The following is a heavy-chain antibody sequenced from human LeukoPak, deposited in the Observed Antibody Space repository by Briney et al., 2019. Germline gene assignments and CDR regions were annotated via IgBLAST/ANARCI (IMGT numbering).Heavy chain of an antibody. D-gene: IGHD2-8*01. J-gene: IGHJ4*02. Sequence: SETLSLTCTVSGGSISSGSYYWSWIRQPAGKGLEWIGRIYTSGSTNYNPSLKSRVTISVDTSKNQFSLKLSSVTAADTAVYYCARSLMARRYWVTSENRDYWGQGTLVTVSS. CDR2: IYTSGST. CDR1: GGSISSGSYY. CDR3: ARSLMARRYWVTSENRDY. V-gene: IGHV4-61*02.